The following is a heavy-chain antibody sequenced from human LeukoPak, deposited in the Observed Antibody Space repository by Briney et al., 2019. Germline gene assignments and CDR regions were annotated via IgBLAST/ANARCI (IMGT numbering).Heavy chain of an antibody. CDR2: ISGDGSTT. Sequence: GRSLRLSCAAAGFTFSTYWMRWVRQAPGKVLVWGSRISGDGSTTNYADSVKGRFSIYRDNAKNALYLQMKSLRAEDTAVYYCARELPFDYWGQGTLVTVSS. D-gene: IGHD1-26*01. V-gene: IGHV3-74*01. CDR3: ARELPFDY. CDR1: GFTFSTYW. J-gene: IGHJ4*02.